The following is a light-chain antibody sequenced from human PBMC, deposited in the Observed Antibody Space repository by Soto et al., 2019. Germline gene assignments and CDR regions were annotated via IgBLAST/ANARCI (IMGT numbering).Light chain of an antibody. J-gene: IGKJ5*01. V-gene: IGKV1-8*01. Sequence: AIRMTQSPSSFSASTGDRVTITCRASQGISSYLAWYQQKPGKAPKLLIYAASTLQSGVPSRFSGSGSGTDFTLTISCLQCEDFATYYCQQYYSYTITFGQGTRLGL. CDR3: QQYYSYTIT. CDR1: QGISSY. CDR2: AAS.